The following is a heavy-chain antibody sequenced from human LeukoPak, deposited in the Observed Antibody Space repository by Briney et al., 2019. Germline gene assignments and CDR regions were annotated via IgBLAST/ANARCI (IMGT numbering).Heavy chain of an antibody. CDR2: VSSDGRIT. CDR1: GFTFSSFW. J-gene: IGHJ4*02. V-gene: IGHV3-74*01. Sequence: QPGGSLRLSCSASGFTFSSFWMHWVRHVPGKGLVWVSGVSSDGRITNYADFVKGRFTVSRDTAKNTLSLQMDSLRADDTAIYYCASSFRITGTTYYYWGQGILVTVSS. CDR3: ASSFRITGTTYYY. D-gene: IGHD1-20*01.